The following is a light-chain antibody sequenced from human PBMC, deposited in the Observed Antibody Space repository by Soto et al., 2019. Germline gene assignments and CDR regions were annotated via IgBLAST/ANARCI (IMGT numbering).Light chain of an antibody. Sequence: EIVLTQSPGTLSLSPGERATLSCRASQSVSSSYLAWYQQKPGQAPRLLIYGASSRATGSPDRFSGSGSGTDFTLTISRLEPEDFAVYYCQRYGSSPPFGQGTRLEIK. CDR1: QSVSSSY. CDR3: QRYGSSPP. CDR2: GAS. J-gene: IGKJ5*01. V-gene: IGKV3-20*01.